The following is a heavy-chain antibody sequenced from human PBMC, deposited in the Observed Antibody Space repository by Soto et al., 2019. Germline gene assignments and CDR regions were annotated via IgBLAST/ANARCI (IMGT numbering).Heavy chain of an antibody. Sequence: ESGGGVVQPGRSLRLSCAASGFTFSSYAMHWVRQAPGKGLEWVAVISYDGSNKYYADSVKGRFTISRDNSKNTLYLQMNSLRAEDTAVYYCARGVVNGGYNWFDPWGQGTLVTVSS. CDR1: GFTFSSYA. CDR3: ARGVVNGGYNWFDP. V-gene: IGHV3-30-3*01. CDR2: ISYDGSNK. D-gene: IGHD2-15*01. J-gene: IGHJ5*02.